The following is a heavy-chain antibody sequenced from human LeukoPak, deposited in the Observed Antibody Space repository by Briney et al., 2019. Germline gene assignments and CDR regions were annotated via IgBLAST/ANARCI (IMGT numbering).Heavy chain of an antibody. Sequence: SGPTLVKPTQTLTLTCTFSGFSLNTSGVGVGWIRQPPGKALEWLALIYWNDDKRYSPSLKSRLTITKDTSKNQVVLTMTNMDPVDTATYYCAHRHSSGWSYYFDYWGQGTLVTVSS. CDR2: IYWNDDK. D-gene: IGHD6-19*01. V-gene: IGHV2-5*01. CDR3: AHRHSSGWSYYFDY. J-gene: IGHJ4*02. CDR1: GFSLNTSGVG.